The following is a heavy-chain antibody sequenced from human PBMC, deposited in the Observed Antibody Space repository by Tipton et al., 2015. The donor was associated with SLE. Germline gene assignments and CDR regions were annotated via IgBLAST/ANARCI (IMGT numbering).Heavy chain of an antibody. CDR2: VFYSEATHYRTT. Sequence: TLSLTCAVSGASVSGYYWSWIRQPPGKGLEWIGFVFYSEATHYRTTNYSPSLESRGTLSVDTSKNQFSLKLRSVTAADTALYYCARGDFWSGNDYWGQGILVTVSS. CDR3: ARGDFWSGNDY. J-gene: IGHJ4*02. D-gene: IGHD3-3*01. CDR1: GASVSGYY. V-gene: IGHV4-34*11.